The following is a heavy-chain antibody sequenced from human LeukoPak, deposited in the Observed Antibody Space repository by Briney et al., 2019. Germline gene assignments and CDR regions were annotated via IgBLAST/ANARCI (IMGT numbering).Heavy chain of an antibody. CDR2: ISAYNGNT. CDR1: GYTFTSYG. CDR3: ACSLRVLFCGGWCCGGWVCDY. J-gene: IGHJ4*02. D-gene: IGHD2-21*01. Sequence: ASVKVSCKASGYTFTSYGISWVRQAPGQGLEWMGWISAYNGNTNYAQKLQGRVTMTTDTSTSTAYMELRSLRSDDTAVYYCACSLRVLFCGGWCCGGWVCDYWGRGTLVIVSS. V-gene: IGHV1-18*01.